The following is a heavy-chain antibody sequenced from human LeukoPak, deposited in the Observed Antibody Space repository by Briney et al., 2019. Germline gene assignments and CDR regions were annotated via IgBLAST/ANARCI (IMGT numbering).Heavy chain of an antibody. D-gene: IGHD3-10*01. J-gene: IGHJ4*02. CDR1: GFTFSSYG. Sequence: TGGSLRLSCAGSGFTFSSYGMHWVRQAPGKGLEWVAFIRYDGSNKYYADSVKGRFTTSRDNPKNTQYLQVSSLRPEDTAVYYSAKSGAPLPLSFDSWGQGTLVTVSS. V-gene: IGHV3-30*02. CDR3: AKSGAPLPLSFDS. CDR2: IRYDGSNK.